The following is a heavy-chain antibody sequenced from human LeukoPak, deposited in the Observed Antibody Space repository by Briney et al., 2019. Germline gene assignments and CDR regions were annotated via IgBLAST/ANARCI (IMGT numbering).Heavy chain of an antibody. V-gene: IGHV1-69*13. CDR3: TIIPNVILFTHYFEY. CDR1: GGTFSSYA. D-gene: IGHD2-21*01. CDR2: IIPIFGTA. J-gene: IGHJ4*02. Sequence: SVKVSCKASGGTFSSYAISWVRQAPGQGLEWMGEIIPIFGTANYAQKFQGRVTITADESTSTAYMELTYVRSDDTAVYYCTIIPNVILFTHYFEYWGQGTLVTVSS.